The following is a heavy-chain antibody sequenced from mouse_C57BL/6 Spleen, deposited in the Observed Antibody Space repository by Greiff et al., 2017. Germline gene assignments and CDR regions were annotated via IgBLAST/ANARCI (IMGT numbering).Heavy chain of an antibody. CDR2: IDPSDSYT. V-gene: IGHV1-69*01. J-gene: IGHJ4*01. CDR3: ARINRNYRDY. D-gene: IGHD2-5*01. Sequence: QVQLQQPGAELVMPGASVKLSCKASGYTFTSYWMHWVKQRPGQGLEWIGEIDPSDSYTNYNQKFKGKSTLTVDKSSSTAYMQLSSLTSEDSAVYYCARINRNYRDYWGQGTTVTVSS. CDR1: GYTFTSYW.